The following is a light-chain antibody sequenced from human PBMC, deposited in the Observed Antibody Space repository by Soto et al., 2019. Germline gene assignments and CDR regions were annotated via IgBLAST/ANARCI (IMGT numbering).Light chain of an antibody. CDR2: EVS. CDR3: CSYAGSSTGV. V-gene: IGLV2-23*02. CDR1: NSDVGSYNL. J-gene: IGLJ3*02. Sequence: QSALTQPASVSGSPGQSITISCTGTNSDVGSYNLVSWYQQHPGKAPKLVLYEVSERPSGVSNRFSGSKSGNTASLTISRLRAEDEADYHCCSYAGSSTGVFGGGTKLTVL.